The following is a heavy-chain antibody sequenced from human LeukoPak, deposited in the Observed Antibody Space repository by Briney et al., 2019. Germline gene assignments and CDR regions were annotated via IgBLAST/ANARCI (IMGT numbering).Heavy chain of an antibody. V-gene: IGHV4-34*01. J-gene: IGHJ4*02. D-gene: IGHD3-22*01. Sequence: SETLSLTCTVSGGSISSYYWTWIRQPPGKGLEWIGEINHSGSTNYNPSLKSRVTISIDTSRNQFSLKLSSLTAADTAVYYCARGRPSGFVGYWGQGTLVTVSS. CDR1: GGSISSYY. CDR3: ARGRPSGFVGY. CDR2: INHSGST.